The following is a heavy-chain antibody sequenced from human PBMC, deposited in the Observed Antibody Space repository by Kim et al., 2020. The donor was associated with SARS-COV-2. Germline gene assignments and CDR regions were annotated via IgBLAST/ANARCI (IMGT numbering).Heavy chain of an antibody. CDR1: GGSFSGYY. D-gene: IGHD3-10*01. V-gene: IGHV4-34*01. CDR3: ARGGRARADY. J-gene: IGHJ4*02. Sequence: SETLSLTCAVYGGSFSGYYWSSIRQPPGKGLEWIGEINHSGSTNYNPSLKSRVTISVDTSKNQFSLKLSSVTAADTAVYYCARGGRARADYWGQGTLVTV. CDR2: INHSGST.